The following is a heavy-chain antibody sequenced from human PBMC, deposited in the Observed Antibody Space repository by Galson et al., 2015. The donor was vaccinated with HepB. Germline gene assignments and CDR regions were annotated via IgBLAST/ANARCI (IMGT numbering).Heavy chain of an antibody. Sequence: SLRLSCAASGFTFSDYYMSWIRQAPGKGLEWVSYISSSSSYTNYADSVRGRFTISRDNAKNSLYLQMNSLRAEDTAVYYCARSPTYYYDSSGYYLDWGQGTLVTVSS. CDR2: ISSSSSYT. CDR3: ARSPTYYYDSSGYYLD. D-gene: IGHD3-22*01. V-gene: IGHV3-11*06. CDR1: GFTFSDYY. J-gene: IGHJ4*02.